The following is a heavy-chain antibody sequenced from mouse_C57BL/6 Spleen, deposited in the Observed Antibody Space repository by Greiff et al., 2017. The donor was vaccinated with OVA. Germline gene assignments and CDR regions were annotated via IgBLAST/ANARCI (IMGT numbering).Heavy chain of an antibody. CDR1: GYTFTDYY. D-gene: IGHD2-14*01. J-gene: IGHJ2*01. V-gene: IGHV1-26*01. CDR2: INPNNGGT. Sequence: DVQLQQSGPELVKPGASVKISCKASGYTFTDYYMNWVKQSHGKSLEWIGDINPNNGGTSYNQKFKGKATLTVDKSSSTAYMELRSLTSEDSAVYYCASRYGKRPLYYFDYWGQGTTLTVSS. CDR3: ASRYGKRPLYYFDY.